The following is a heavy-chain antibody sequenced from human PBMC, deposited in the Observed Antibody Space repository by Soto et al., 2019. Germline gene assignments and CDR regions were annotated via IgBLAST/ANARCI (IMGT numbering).Heavy chain of an antibody. Sequence: GGSLRLSCAASGFTFSSYGMHWVRQAPGKGLEWVAVIWYDGSNKYYADSVKGRFTISRDNSKNTLYLQMNSLRAEDTAVYYCASQYYDFWSGQSHLYGMDVWGQGTTVTVSS. CDR2: IWYDGSNK. CDR1: GFTFSSYG. V-gene: IGHV3-33*01. J-gene: IGHJ6*02. D-gene: IGHD3-3*01. CDR3: ASQYYDFWSGQSHLYGMDV.